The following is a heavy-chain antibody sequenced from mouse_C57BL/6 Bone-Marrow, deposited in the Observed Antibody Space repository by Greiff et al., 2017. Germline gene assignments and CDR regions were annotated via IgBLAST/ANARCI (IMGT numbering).Heavy chain of an antibody. CDR2: INYDGSST. V-gene: IGHV5-16*01. D-gene: IGHD1-1*01. Sequence: EVMLVESEGGLVQPGSSMKLSCTASGFTFSDYYMAWVRQVPEKGLEWVGNINYDGSSTYYVDSLQGRFIISRDNAKNILYLQMSRLKSEHTATSYGARRFYYGSLPWCFDVWGTGTTVTVSS. J-gene: IGHJ1*03. CDR1: GFTFSDYY. CDR3: ARRFYYGSLPWCFDV.